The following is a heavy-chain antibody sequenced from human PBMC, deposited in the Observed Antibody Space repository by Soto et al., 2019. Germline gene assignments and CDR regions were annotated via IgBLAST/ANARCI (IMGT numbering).Heavy chain of an antibody. J-gene: IGHJ4*02. CDR2: SWKNGNNQ. CDR1: GFIFSDYG. CDR3: ARGGFGFCSGGSCYSGVNFDL. V-gene: IGHV3-33*01. Sequence: QEQLVESGGGVVQPGRSLRLSCAASGFIFSDYGMHWVRQTAGEGLEWVATSWKNGNNQYYPDYLKGRFIISRDNSRNTLYLQMSSLRVEDTALYYCARGGFGFCSGGSCYSGVNFDLWGQGILVTVSS. D-gene: IGHD2-15*01.